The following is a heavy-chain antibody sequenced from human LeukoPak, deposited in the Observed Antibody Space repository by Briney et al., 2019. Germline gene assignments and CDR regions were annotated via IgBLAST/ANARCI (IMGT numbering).Heavy chain of an antibody. CDR1: GYTFSGYS. Sequence: PGGSLRLSCAASGYTFSGYSINWVRQAPGKGLEWISYISSTSSSIYYADSVKGRFTISRDNAKNSLYLQMNSLRAEDTAVYYCARSRTGSYFDYWGQGSLVTVSS. V-gene: IGHV3-48*01. J-gene: IGHJ4*02. D-gene: IGHD1-1*01. CDR3: ARSRTGSYFDY. CDR2: ISSTSSSI.